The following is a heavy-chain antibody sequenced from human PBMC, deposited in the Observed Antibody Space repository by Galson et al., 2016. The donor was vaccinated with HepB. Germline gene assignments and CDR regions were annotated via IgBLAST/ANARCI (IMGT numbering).Heavy chain of an antibody. CDR1: GFTFTSHW. D-gene: IGHD1-14*01. CDR3: ANHRG. V-gene: IGHV3-7*03. J-gene: IGHJ4*02. Sequence: SLRLSCAASGFTFTSHWMHWVRQAPGKGLEWVANINQGGGEKYYVDSVKGRITISRDNSKHSLYLQMNSLRAEDTAVYYCANHRGWGQGTLVSVSS. CDR2: INQGGGEK.